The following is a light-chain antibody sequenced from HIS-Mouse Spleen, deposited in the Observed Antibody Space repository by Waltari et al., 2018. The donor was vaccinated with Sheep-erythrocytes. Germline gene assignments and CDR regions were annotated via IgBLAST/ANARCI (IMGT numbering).Light chain of an antibody. CDR2: DVS. J-gene: IGLJ1*01. CDR1: SSDVGVYNY. V-gene: IGLV2-11*01. Sequence: QSALTQPRPVSGPPGRSVTTSCPGPSSDVGVYNYVSWYQQHPGKAPKLMIYDVSKRPSGVPDRFSGSKSGNTASLTISGLQAEDEADYYCCSYAGSYNHVFATGTKVTVL. CDR3: CSYAGSYNHV.